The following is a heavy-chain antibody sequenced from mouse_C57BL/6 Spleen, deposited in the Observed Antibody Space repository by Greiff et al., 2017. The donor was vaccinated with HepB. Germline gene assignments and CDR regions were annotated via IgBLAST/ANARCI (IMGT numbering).Heavy chain of an antibody. D-gene: IGHD2-10*01. V-gene: IGHV1-50*01. J-gene: IGHJ2*01. CDR3: ARAEAYYGNFYFDY. CDR1: GYTFTSYW. Sequence: VQLQQPGAELVKPGASVKLSCKASGYTFTSYWMQWVKQRPGQGLEWIGEIDPSDSYTNYNQKFKGKATLTVDTSSSTAYMQLSSLTSEDSAVYYCARAEAYYGNFYFDYWGQGTTLTVSS. CDR2: IDPSDSYT.